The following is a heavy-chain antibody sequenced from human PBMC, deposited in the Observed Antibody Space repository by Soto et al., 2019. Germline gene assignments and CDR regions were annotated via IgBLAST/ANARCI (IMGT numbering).Heavy chain of an antibody. V-gene: IGHV1-8*01. D-gene: IGHD3-3*01. CDR1: GYTFTSYD. CDR3: ARTPLYYFWSGRYYYFYYGMDV. CDR2: MNPNSGNT. J-gene: IGHJ6*02. Sequence: ASVKVSCKASGYTFTSYDINWVRQATGQGLEWMGWMNPNSGNTGYAQKFQGRVTMTRNTSISTAYMELSSLRSEDTAVYYSARTPLYYFWSGRYYYFYYGMDVWGQGTTVTVSS.